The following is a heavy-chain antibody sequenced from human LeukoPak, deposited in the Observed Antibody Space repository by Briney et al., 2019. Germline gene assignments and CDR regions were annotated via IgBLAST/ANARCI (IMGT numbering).Heavy chain of an antibody. CDR2: VSNSGGST. CDR3: AKVTRVAAAGYFDY. D-gene: IGHD6-13*01. V-gene: IGHV3-23*01. CDR1: GFTFSGFA. J-gene: IGHJ4*02. Sequence: GGSLRLSCAASGFTFSGFAMSWVRQAPGKGLEWVSAVSNSGGSTYYADSVKGRFTISRDNSKNTLYLQMNSLRAEDTAVYYCAKVTRVAAAGYFDYWGQGTLVTVSS.